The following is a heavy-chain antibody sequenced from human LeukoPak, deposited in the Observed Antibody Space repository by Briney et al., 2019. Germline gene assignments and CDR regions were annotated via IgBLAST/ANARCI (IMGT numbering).Heavy chain of an antibody. Sequence: GGSLRLSCAASGFTFSSYAMHWVRQAPGKGLEWVAVISYDGSNKYYADSVKGRFTISRDNSKNTLYLQMNSLRAEDTAMYYCARARILSYTAMADYWGQGTLVTVSS. CDR2: ISYDGSNK. CDR3: ARARILSYTAMADY. V-gene: IGHV3-30*04. J-gene: IGHJ4*02. CDR1: GFTFSSYA. D-gene: IGHD5-18*01.